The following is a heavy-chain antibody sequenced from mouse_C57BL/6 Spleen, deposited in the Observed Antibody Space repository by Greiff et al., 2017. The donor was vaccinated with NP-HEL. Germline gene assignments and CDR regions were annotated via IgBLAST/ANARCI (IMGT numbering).Heavy chain of an antibody. J-gene: IGHJ3*01. D-gene: IGHD2-4*01. CDR1: GFTFSSYA. V-gene: IGHV5-4*01. CDR3: ARDPIYYDPAY. CDR2: ISDGGSYT. Sequence: EVKLQESGGGLVKPGGSLKLSCAASGFTFSSYAMSWVRQTPEKRLEWVATISDGGSYTYYPDNVKGRFTISRDNAKNNLYLQMSHLKSEDTAMYYCARDPIYYDPAYWGQGTLVTVSA.